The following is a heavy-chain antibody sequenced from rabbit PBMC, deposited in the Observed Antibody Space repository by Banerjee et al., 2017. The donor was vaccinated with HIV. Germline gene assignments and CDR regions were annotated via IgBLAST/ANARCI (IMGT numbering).Heavy chain of an antibody. J-gene: IGHJ4*01. CDR1: GFDFSSNA. Sequence: QSLEESGGDLVKPGASLTLTCTASGFDFSSNAMCWVRQAPGKGPEWIACIYNGDGNTDYASWAKGRLTISKPSSTTVTLQMASLTAADTATYFCARDRSVGAVGDAIALNLRGQGTLVTVS. D-gene: IGHD6-1*01. V-gene: IGHV1S40*01. CDR2: IYNGDGNT. CDR3: ARDRSVGAVGDAIALNL.